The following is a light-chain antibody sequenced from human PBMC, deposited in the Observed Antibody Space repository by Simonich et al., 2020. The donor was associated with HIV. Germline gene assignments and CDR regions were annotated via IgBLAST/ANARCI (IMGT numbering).Light chain of an antibody. V-gene: IGKV3-15*01. CDR1: QSVSSN. J-gene: IGKJ1*01. CDR2: GAS. CDR3: QQYNNWPPWT. Sequence: EIVMTQSPATLSVSPGERATLSCRASQSVSSNLAWYQQKPGQAPRLLIYGASTRATGIPGRFSGGGAWTEFTLTISSMQSEDFAVYYCQQYNNWPPWTFGQGTKVEIK.